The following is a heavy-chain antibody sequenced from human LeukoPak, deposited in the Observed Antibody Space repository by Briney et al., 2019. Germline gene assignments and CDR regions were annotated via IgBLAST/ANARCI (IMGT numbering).Heavy chain of an antibody. D-gene: IGHD5-24*01. Sequence: GGSLRLSCAASGFTVSSNYMSWVRQAPGKGLEWVSVIYSGGSTYYADSVKGRFTISRDNSKNTLYLQMNSLRAEDTAVYYCARDLEMATAPPDYWGQGTLVTVSS. V-gene: IGHV3-53*01. CDR2: IYSGGST. CDR3: ARDLEMATAPPDY. CDR1: GFTVSSNY. J-gene: IGHJ4*02.